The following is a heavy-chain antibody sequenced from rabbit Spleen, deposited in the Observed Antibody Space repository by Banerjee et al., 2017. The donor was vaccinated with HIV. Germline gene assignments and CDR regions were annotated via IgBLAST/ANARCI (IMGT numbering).Heavy chain of an antibody. CDR1: GFDFRRYY. D-gene: IGHD8-1*01. J-gene: IGHJ6*01. V-gene: IGHV1S7*01. Sequence: QVKETGGGLVQPGGSLTLSCKASGFDFRRYYLSWVRQAPGKGLEWIGIISVGEGNIDYANWVNGRFTISSDNAQNTVDLQMSGLTAADTATYFCARDTGSSFSSYGMDLWGPGTLVTVS. CDR3: ARDTGSSFSSYGMDL. CDR2: ISVGEGNI.